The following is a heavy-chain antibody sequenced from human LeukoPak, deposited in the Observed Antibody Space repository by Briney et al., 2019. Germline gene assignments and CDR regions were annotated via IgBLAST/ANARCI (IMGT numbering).Heavy chain of an antibody. CDR2: ISYDGSNK. D-gene: IGHD6-13*01. J-gene: IGHJ6*03. Sequence: PGGSLRLSCAASGFTFSSYGMHWVRQAPGKGLEWVAVISYDGSNKYYADSVKGRFTISRDNSKNTLYLQMNSLRAEDTAVYYCAKDHSSSWYYYYYYMDVWGKGTTVTVSS. CDR3: AKDHSSSWYYYYYYMDV. V-gene: IGHV3-30*18. CDR1: GFTFSSYG.